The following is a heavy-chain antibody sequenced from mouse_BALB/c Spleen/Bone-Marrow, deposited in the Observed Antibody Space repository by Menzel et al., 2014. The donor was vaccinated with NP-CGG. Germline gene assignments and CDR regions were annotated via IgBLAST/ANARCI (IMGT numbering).Heavy chain of an antibody. CDR2: ISNLAYSI. J-gene: IGHJ4*01. CDR3: ATIYYGNSYAMDY. V-gene: IGHV5-15*02. Sequence: EVKLEESGGGLVQPGGSRKLSCAASGFTFSDYGMAWVRQAPGKGPEWVAFISNLAYSIYYADTVTGRFTISRENAKNTLYLEMSSLRSEDTAMYYCATIYYGNSYAMDYWGQGTSVTVSS. CDR1: GFTFSDYG. D-gene: IGHD2-1*01.